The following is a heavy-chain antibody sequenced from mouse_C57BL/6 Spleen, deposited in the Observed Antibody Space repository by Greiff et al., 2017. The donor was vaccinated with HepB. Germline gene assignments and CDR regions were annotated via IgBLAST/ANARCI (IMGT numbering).Heavy chain of an antibody. CDR2: IWSGGST. V-gene: IGHV2-2*01. CDR1: GFSLTSYG. CDR3: ARTPITTEYFDV. Sequence: VKLVESGPGLVQPSQSLSITCTVSGFSLTSYGVHWVRQSPGKGLEWLGVIWSGGSTDYNAAFISRLSISKDNSKSQVFFKMNSLQADDTAIYYCARTPITTEYFDVWGTGTTVTVSS. J-gene: IGHJ1*03. D-gene: IGHD1-1*01.